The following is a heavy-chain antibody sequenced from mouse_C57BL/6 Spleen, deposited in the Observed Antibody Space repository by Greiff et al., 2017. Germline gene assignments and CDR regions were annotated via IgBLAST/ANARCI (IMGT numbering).Heavy chain of an antibody. CDR3: ARWDDYDWFAY. D-gene: IGHD2-4*01. CDR1: GYSFTGYF. CDR2: INPYNGDT. J-gene: IGHJ3*01. Sequence: VQLKESGPELVKPGDSVKISCKASGYSFTGYFMNWVMQSHGKSLEWIGRINPYNGDTFYNQKFKGKATLTVDKSSSTAHMELRSLTSEDSAVYYCARWDDYDWFAYWGQGTLVTVSA. V-gene: IGHV1-20*01.